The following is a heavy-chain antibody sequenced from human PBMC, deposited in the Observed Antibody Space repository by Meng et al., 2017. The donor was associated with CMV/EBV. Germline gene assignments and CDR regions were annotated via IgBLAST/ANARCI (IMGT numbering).Heavy chain of an antibody. CDR2: IIPIFGTA. Sequence: SVKVSCKASGGTFSSYAISWVRQAPGQGLEWMGGIIPIFGTANYAQKFQGRVTITTDESTSTAYVELSSLRSEDTAVYYCAVPDTNSSTPNYYYYGMDVWGQGTTVTVSS. CDR1: GGTFSSYA. V-gene: IGHV1-69*05. CDR3: AVPDTNSSTPNYYYYGMDV. D-gene: IGHD6-13*01. J-gene: IGHJ6*02.